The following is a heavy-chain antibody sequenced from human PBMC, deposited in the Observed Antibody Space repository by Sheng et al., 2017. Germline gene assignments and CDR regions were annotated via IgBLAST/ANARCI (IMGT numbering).Heavy chain of an antibody. V-gene: IGHV4-34*01. CDR1: GGSFSGYY. CDR3: ARVGIAAAGTNNWFDP. Sequence: QVQLQQWGAGLLKPSETLSLTCAVYGGSFSGYYWSWIRQPPGKGLEWIGEINHSGSTNYNPSLKSRVTISVDTSKNQFSLKLSSVTAADTAVYYCARVGIAAAGTNNWFDPWGQGTLVTVSS. D-gene: IGHD6-13*01. J-gene: IGHJ5*02. CDR2: INHSGST.